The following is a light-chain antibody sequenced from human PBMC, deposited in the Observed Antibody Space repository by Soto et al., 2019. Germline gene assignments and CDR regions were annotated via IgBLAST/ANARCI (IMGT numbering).Light chain of an antibody. J-gene: IGKJ2*01. V-gene: IGKV3-20*01. CDR3: QQYGHSPPFN. CDR1: QTVSSRY. CDR2: GAS. Sequence: EIGLTQSPVTLSLSPGERATLSCRASQTVSSRYLAWYQQKPGQAPRLLMYGASNRATGIPDRFSGSGSGTDFTLTISRLEPKDFAVYFCQQYGHSPPFNFGQGTKVEIK.